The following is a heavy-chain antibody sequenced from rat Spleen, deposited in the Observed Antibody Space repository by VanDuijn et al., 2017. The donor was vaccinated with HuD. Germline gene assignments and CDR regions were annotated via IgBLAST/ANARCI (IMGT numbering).Heavy chain of an antibody. CDR3: ATGPRILRLDWFAY. Sequence: VQLKESGPGLVQPSQTLSLICTVSGFSLISNSVHWIRQPPGKGLEWVASISPYGTNTCYRNSVKGRFTISRDNSKNTQYLQMDSLRSEDTATYYCATGPRILRLDWFAYWGQGTLVTVSS. D-gene: IGHD1-6*01. J-gene: IGHJ3*01. CDR2: ISPYGTNT. V-gene: IGHV5-19*01. CDR1: GFSLISNS.